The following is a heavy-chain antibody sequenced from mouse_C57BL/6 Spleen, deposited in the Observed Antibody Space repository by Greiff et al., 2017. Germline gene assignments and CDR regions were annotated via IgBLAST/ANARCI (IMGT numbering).Heavy chain of an antibody. CDR1: GFTFSSYA. Sequence: EVNVVESGGGLVKPGGSLKLSCAASGFTFSSYAMSWVRQTPEKRLEWVATISDGGSYTYYPDNVKGRFTISRDNAKNNLYLQMSHLKSEDTAMYYCARDRAGTVLDYWGKGTTLTGSS. CDR2: ISDGGSYT. V-gene: IGHV5-4*01. CDR3: ARDRAGTVLDY. J-gene: IGHJ2*01. D-gene: IGHD3-3*01.